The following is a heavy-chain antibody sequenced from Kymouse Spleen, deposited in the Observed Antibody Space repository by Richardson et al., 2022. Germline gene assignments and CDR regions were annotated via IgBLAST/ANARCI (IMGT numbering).Heavy chain of an antibody. CDR3: AGDCSSTSCYLHYYYYYGMDV. V-gene: IGHV4-39*01. CDR2: IYYSGST. Sequence: QLQLQESGPGLVKPSETLSLTCTVSGGSISSSSYYWGWIRQPPGKGLEWIGSIYYSGSTYYNPSLKSRVTISVDTSKNQFSLKLSSVTAADTAVYYCAGDCSSTSCYLHYYYYYGMDVWGQGTTVTVSS. D-gene: IGHD2-2*02. CDR1: GGSISSSSYY. J-gene: IGHJ6*02.